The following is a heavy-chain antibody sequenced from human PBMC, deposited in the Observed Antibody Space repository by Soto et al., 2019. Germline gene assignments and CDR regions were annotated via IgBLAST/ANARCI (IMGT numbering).Heavy chain of an antibody. CDR2: SGGRGDV. Sequence: EVLLLESGGGLVQPGGSLRLSCVASGFTFSNYGFTWVRQVPGKGLEWVSLSGGRGDVEYADTVKGRFTISRDTTKDTVFLDMEGLRVDDTAVYFFAKCKGTLCNKSYYGMDVWGQGTTVTAS. D-gene: IGHD1-1*01. CDR1: GFTFSNYG. V-gene: IGHV3-23*01. J-gene: IGHJ6*02. CDR3: AKCKGTLCNKSYYGMDV.